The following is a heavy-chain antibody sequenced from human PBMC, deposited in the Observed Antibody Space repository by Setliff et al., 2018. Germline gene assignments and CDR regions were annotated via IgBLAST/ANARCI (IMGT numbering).Heavy chain of an antibody. CDR2: ISYDGSNK. J-gene: IGHJ2*01. CDR3: ARAEVPDYWYFDL. Sequence: GGSLRLSCAASGFTFSSYAMSWVRQAPGEGLEWVAVISYDGSNKYYADSVKGRFTISRDNSKNTLYLQMNSLRAEDTAVYYCARAEVPDYWYFDLWGRGTLVTVSS. CDR1: GFTFSSYA. V-gene: IGHV3-30-3*01.